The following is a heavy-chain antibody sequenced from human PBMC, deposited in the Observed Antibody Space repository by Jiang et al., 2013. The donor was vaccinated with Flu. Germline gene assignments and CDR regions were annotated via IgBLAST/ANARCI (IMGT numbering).Heavy chain of an antibody. CDR3: ARDGGDGYNCDS. D-gene: IGHD5-24*01. Sequence: QLVESGGGVVQPGRSLRLPCAASGFTFSDNGMHWVRQAPGKGLEWVAIISHDGGNKYYADSVMGRFTISRDNSKNTLYLVMNSLRVDDTGVYYCARDGGDGYNCDSWGQGTLVTVSP. V-gene: IGHV3-30*19. J-gene: IGHJ5*01. CDR2: ISHDGGNK. CDR1: GFTFSDNG.